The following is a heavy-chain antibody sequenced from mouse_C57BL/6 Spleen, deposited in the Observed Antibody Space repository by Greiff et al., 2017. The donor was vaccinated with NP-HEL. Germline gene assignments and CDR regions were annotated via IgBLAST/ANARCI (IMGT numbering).Heavy chain of an antibody. J-gene: IGHJ2*01. Sequence: QVQLKESGAELVKPGASVKISCKASGYAFSSYWMNWVKQRPGKGLEWIGQIYPGDGDTNYNGKFKGKATLTADKSSSTAYMQLSSLTSEDSAVYFCARSGLGITTDYWGQGTTLTVSS. CDR1: GYAFSSYW. D-gene: IGHD1-2*01. V-gene: IGHV1-80*01. CDR2: IYPGDGDT. CDR3: ARSGLGITTDY.